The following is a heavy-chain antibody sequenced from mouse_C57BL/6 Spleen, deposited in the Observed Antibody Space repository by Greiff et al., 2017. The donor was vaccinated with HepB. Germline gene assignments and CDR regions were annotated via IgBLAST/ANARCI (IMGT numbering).Heavy chain of an antibody. Sequence: EVQLVESEGGLVQPGSSMKLSCTASGFTFSDYYMAWVRQVPEKGLEWVANINYDGSSTYYLDSLKSRFIISRDNAKNILYLQMSSLKSEDTATYYCARDRGYDGYYHGYFDVWGTGTTVTVSS. J-gene: IGHJ1*03. CDR1: GFTFSDYY. V-gene: IGHV5-16*01. CDR3: ARDRGYDGYYHGYFDV. CDR2: INYDGSST. D-gene: IGHD2-3*01.